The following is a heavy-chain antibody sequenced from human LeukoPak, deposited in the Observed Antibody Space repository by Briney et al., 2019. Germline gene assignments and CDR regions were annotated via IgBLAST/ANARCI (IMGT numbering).Heavy chain of an antibody. D-gene: IGHD5-12*01. V-gene: IGHV4-34*01. CDR3: ARTRGYSGYDYEY. CDR1: GGSFSGYY. Sequence: PSETLSLTCAVYGGSFSGYYWSWIRQPPGKGLGWIGEINHSGSTNYNPSLKSRVTISVDTSKNQFSLKLSSVTAADTAVYYCARTRGYSGYDYEYWGQGTLVTVSS. CDR2: INHSGST. J-gene: IGHJ4*02.